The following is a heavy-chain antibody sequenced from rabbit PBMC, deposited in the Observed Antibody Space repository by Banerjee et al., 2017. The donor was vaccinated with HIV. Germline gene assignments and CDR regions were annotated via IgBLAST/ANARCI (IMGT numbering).Heavy chain of an antibody. D-gene: IGHD2-1*01. CDR1: GFSLNNNYV. Sequence: QEQLEESGGDLVKPEGSLTLTCKASGFSLNNNYVMRWVRQAPGKGLEWIASIYSTSGTTYYATWAKGRFTISKTSSTTVTLQMTSLTAADTATYFCARDDDGEDGLAFDLWGQGTLVTVS. CDR2: IYSTSGTT. CDR3: ARDDDGEDGLAFDL. J-gene: IGHJ4*01. V-gene: IGHV1S45*01.